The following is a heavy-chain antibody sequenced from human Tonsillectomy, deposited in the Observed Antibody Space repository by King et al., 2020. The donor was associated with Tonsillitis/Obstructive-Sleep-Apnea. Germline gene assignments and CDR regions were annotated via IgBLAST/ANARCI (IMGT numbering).Heavy chain of an antibody. CDR1: GYTFTGYY. J-gene: IGHJ4*02. CDR3: ARDPPGFGENYFDY. V-gene: IGHV1-2*02. D-gene: IGHD3-10*01. Sequence: QLVQSGAEVKKPGASVKVSCKTSGYTFTGYYMHWVRQAPGQGLEWMGWINPNSGGTNYAQKFQGRVTMTRDTSISTAYMELSRPRSDDTAVYYCARDPPGFGENYFDYWGQGTLVTVSS. CDR2: INPNSGGT.